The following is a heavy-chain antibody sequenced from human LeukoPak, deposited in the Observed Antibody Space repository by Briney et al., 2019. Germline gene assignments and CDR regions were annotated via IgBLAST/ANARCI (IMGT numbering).Heavy chain of an antibody. D-gene: IGHD3-3*01. CDR3: AKLILRFLEGAFDY. V-gene: IGHV3-30*02. CDR1: GFTFSSYG. J-gene: IGHJ4*02. CDR2: IRYDGSNK. Sequence: GSLRLSCAASGFTFSSYGMHWVRQAPGKGLEWVAFIRYDGSNKYYADSVKGRFTISRDNSKNTLYLQMNSLRAEDTAVYYCAKLILRFLEGAFDYWGQGTLVTVSS.